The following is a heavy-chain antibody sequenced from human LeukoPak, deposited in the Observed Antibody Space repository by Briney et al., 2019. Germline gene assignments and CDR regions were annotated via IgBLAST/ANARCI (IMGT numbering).Heavy chain of an antibody. J-gene: IGHJ4*02. CDR1: ELTFSSYP. D-gene: IGHD4-17*01. CDR2: ISGSGNYT. CDR3: AKVVWEVTMNY. Sequence: GGSLRLSCAASELTFSSYPMSWVRQAPGKGLEWVSAISGSGNYTYCADSVEGRFTISRDNSKNTLYLQMNNLRAEDTAVYYCAKVVWEVTMNYWGQGTLVAVSS. V-gene: IGHV3-23*01.